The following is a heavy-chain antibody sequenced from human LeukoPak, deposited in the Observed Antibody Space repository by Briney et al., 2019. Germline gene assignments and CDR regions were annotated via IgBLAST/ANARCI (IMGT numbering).Heavy chain of an antibody. CDR2: ISTYNDNT. Sequence: ASVKVSCKPSVYTFTSYGISSVRPAPGQGLEWMGWISTYNDNTNYAQKLQGRVTMTTDTSTSTAYMELRSLRSDNTAVYYCARDDYYYVWGSYRYTPPFDYWGQGTLVTVSS. J-gene: IGHJ4*02. D-gene: IGHD3-16*02. CDR1: VYTFTSYG. V-gene: IGHV1-18*01. CDR3: ARDDYYYVWGSYRYTPPFDY.